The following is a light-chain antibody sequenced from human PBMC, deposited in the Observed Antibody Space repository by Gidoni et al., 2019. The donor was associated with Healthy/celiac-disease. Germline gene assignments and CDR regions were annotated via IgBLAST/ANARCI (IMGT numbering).Light chain of an antibody. Sequence: QSVLTQPPSASGTPGQRVTISCSGSSSNIGSNYVYWYQQLPGPAPKLLIYRNNQRPSGVPDRFSGSKSGTSASLAISGLRSEDEADYYCAAWDDSLSGFYVFGTGTKVTVL. J-gene: IGLJ1*01. CDR1: SSNIGSNY. CDR3: AAWDDSLSGFYV. CDR2: RNN. V-gene: IGLV1-47*01.